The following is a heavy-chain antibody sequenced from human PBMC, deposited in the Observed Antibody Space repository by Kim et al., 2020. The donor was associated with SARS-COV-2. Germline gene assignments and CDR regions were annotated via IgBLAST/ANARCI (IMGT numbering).Heavy chain of an antibody. J-gene: IGHJ5*02. Sequence: SETLSLTCAVSGGSISSCYWSWIRRPPRKGLEWIGCIYYNGSSNYNPSPKRRGTILSVTNKNQLSPQLLSVTTAATAALYYSARELRGNWFDPFGQGALV. V-gene: IGHV4-59*12. CDR2: IYYNGSS. CDR3: SARELRGNWFDP. CDR1: GGSISSCY. D-gene: IGHD3-10*01.